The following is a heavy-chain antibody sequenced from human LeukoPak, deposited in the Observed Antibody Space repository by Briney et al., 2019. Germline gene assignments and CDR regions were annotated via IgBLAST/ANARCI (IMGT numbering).Heavy chain of an antibody. V-gene: IGHV3-23*01. CDR2: ISGVGYST. J-gene: IGHJ3*02. D-gene: IGHD6-19*01. CDR3: AKVRSGIAVAGLDAFDI. Sequence: PGGSLRLSCAASGFTFNNYAMSWVRQAPGRGLEWVSAISGVGYSTYYADSVKGRFTISRDNSKNTLYLQMNSLRAEDTAVYYCAKVRSGIAVAGLDAFDIWGQGTMVTVSS. CDR1: GFTFNNYA.